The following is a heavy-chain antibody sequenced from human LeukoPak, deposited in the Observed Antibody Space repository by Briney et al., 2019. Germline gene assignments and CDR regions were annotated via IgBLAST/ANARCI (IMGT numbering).Heavy chain of an antibody. J-gene: IGHJ3*02. V-gene: IGHV3-7*01. CDR3: ARYYDPTVGDAFDI. Sequence: PGESLRLSCAASGFRFGSDWMTRVRQAPGKGLEWVANINPDGSEKYYVDSVKGRFTISRDNGKNSLYLQLNSLRDEDTAVYYCARYYDPTVGDAFDIWGQGTMVTVSS. CDR1: GFRFGSDW. D-gene: IGHD3-22*01. CDR2: INPDGSEK.